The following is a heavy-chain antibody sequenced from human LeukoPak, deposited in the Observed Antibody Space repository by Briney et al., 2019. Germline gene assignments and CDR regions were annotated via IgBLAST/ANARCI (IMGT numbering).Heavy chain of an antibody. CDR2: ISSSGSTK. CDR1: GFTFSSYE. V-gene: IGHV3-48*03. Sequence: GALRLSCAASGFTFSSYEMNWVRQAPGKGLGWVSHISSSGSTKAYADSVKGRFTISRDNAKNSLYLQMNSLRAEDTAVYYCAREGYYDSSGYLGVFDYWGQGTLVTVSS. CDR3: AREGYYDSSGYLGVFDY. D-gene: IGHD3-22*01. J-gene: IGHJ4*02.